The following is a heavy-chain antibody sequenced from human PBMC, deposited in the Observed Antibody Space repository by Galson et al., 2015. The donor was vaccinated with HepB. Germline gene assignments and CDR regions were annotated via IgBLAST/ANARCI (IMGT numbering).Heavy chain of an antibody. Sequence: SVKVSCKASGYTFTTYGISWVRQAPGQGLEWMGWISAYNGNTNYAQKFQGRVTMTTDTSTTTAYMELRSLGSDDTAVYYCARGVDILTGWGYYFDYWGQGTLVTVSS. J-gene: IGHJ4*02. CDR2: ISAYNGNT. CDR1: GYTFTTYG. CDR3: ARGVDILTGWGYYFDY. V-gene: IGHV1-18*01. D-gene: IGHD3-9*01.